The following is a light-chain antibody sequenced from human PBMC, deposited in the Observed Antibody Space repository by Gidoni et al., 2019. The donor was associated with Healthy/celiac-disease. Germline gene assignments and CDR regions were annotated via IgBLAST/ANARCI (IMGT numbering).Light chain of an antibody. CDR1: HSLLHSNGYNY. V-gene: IGKV2-28*01. J-gene: IGKJ2*01. CDR2: LGA. Sequence: IVMTQSPLSLPVTPGEPASISCRSSHSLLHSNGYNYLDWYLQKPGQSPTLLIYLGANRSSGVPDRFSGRGSGTDFTLKISRVEAEDVGVYYCMQALQTPRTFGQGTKLEIK. CDR3: MQALQTPRT.